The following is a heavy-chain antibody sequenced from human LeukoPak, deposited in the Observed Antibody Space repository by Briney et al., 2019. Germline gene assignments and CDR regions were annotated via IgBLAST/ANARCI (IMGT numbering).Heavy chain of an antibody. CDR1: GYTFTSYA. V-gene: IGHV7-4-1*04. CDR3: AREHWDYYDSSGYYYGVHLGY. Sequence: ASVKVSCKASGYTFTSYAMNWVRQAPGQGLEWMGWINTNTGNPTYAQGFTGRFVFSLDTSVSMAYLQISSLKAEDTAVYYCAREHWDYYDSSGYYYGVHLGYWGQGTLVTVSS. CDR2: INTNTGNP. J-gene: IGHJ4*02. D-gene: IGHD3-22*01.